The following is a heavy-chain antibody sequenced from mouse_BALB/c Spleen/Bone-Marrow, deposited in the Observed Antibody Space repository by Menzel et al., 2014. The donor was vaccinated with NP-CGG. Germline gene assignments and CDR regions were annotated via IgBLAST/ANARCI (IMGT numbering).Heavy chain of an antibody. CDR2: IWGDGST. D-gene: IGHD2-14*01. V-gene: IGHV2-6-7*01. CDR1: GFSLTGYG. Sequence: VQLQQSGPGLVAPSQSLSITCTVSGFSLTGYGVNWVRQPPGKGPEWLGMIWGDGSTDYNSALKSRLSISKDNSKSQVFLKMNSLQTDDTARYYCARDRYDGAMDYWGQGTSVTVSS. J-gene: IGHJ4*01. CDR3: ARDRYDGAMDY.